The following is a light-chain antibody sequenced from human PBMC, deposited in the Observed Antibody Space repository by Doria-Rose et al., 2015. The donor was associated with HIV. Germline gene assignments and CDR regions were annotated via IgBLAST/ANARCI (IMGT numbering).Light chain of an antibody. CDR3: HQYGTSWT. V-gene: IGKV3-20*01. CDR1: QSFSSTY. CDR2: DGS. J-gene: IGKJ1*01. Sequence: EIVLTQSPGTLSLSPGERATLSCRASQSFSSTYLAWYQQKPGQAHSLLIYDGSTRATGIQDRFSASGSGTDFTLTINRLEPEDFALYYCHQYGTSWTFGQGTKVEI.